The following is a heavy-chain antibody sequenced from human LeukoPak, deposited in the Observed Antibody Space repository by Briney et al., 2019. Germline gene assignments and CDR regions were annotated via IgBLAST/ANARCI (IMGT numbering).Heavy chain of an antibody. V-gene: IGHV1-2*02. CDR3: ARAGFWASRFDY. Sequence: ASVKVSCKASRYTFTGYYMHWVRQAPGQGLEWMGWINPNSGGTNYAQKFQGRVTVTRDTSISTAYMELSRLRSDDTAVYYCARAGFWASRFDYWGQGTLVTVSS. CDR1: RYTFTGYY. CDR2: INPNSGGT. D-gene: IGHD3-16*01. J-gene: IGHJ4*02.